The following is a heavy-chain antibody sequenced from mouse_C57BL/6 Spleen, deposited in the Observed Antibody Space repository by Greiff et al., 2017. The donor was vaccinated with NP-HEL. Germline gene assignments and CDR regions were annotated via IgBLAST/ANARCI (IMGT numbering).Heavy chain of an antibody. Sequence: QVQLQQSGPELVKPGASVKLSCKASGYTFTSYDINCVKQRPGQGLEWIGWIYPSDGSTKYNEKFKGKATLTVDTSSSTAYMELHSLTSEDSAVYFCATTVVAREWFAYWGQGTLVTVSA. CDR3: ATTVVAREWFAY. D-gene: IGHD1-1*01. J-gene: IGHJ3*01. CDR1: GYTFTSYD. CDR2: IYPSDGST. V-gene: IGHV1-85*01.